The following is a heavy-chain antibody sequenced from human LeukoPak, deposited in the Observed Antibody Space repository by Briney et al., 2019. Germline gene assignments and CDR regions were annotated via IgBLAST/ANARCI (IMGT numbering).Heavy chain of an antibody. CDR1: GGSISSSSYY. CDR3: ARLSSGTFDI. CDR2: IYYSGNT. Sequence: SETLSLTCTVSGGSISSSSYYWGWIRQPPGKGLEWIGSIYYSGNTYYTPSLKSRVTISVDTSNNEFSLNLRSVTAADEAVYYCARLSSGTFDIWGQGTMVTVSS. J-gene: IGHJ3*02. D-gene: IGHD3-10*01. V-gene: IGHV4-39*01.